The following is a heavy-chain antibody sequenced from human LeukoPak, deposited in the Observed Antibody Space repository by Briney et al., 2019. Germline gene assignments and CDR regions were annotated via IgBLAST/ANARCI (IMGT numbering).Heavy chain of an antibody. Sequence: GRSLRLSCAASGFTFSSYGMHWVRQAPGKGLEWVAVISYDGSNKYYADSVKGRFTISRDNAKNALYLQMNSLRDEDTSVYYCARDPNDDILTGDYYYGMDVWGQGTTVTVSS. CDR2: ISYDGSNK. D-gene: IGHD3-9*01. V-gene: IGHV3-30*03. CDR3: ARDPNDDILTGDYYYGMDV. J-gene: IGHJ6*02. CDR1: GFTFSSYG.